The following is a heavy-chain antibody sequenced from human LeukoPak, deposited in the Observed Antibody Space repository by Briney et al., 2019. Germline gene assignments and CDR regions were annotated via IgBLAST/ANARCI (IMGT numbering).Heavy chain of an antibody. D-gene: IGHD5-12*01. V-gene: IGHV4-59*01. CDR1: GGSFSGYC. Sequence: PSETLSLTCAVYGGSFSGYCWSWIRQPPGKGLEWIGNIYYNGSTNYKPSLKSRVTISVHTSKNQFSLNLRSLTAADTAVYYCASGGYSGYAFDRWGQGTRVTVSS. CDR2: IYYNGST. CDR3: ASGGYSGYAFDR. J-gene: IGHJ5*02.